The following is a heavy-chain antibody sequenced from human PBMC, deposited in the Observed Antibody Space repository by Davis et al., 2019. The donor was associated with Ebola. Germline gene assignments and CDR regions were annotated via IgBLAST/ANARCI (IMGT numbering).Heavy chain of an antibody. D-gene: IGHD4-23*01. Sequence: ADSLKISRKGSGYSFTNHWIGRVRQMPGKGLERLGNIYPGDADTRYSPSFQGHVTISADKSTRTAYLQWSSLKASDTAMYYCARSTVGGKSGRWFDPWGQGTLVTVSS. CDR1: GYSFTNHW. CDR2: IYPGDADT. J-gene: IGHJ5*02. CDR3: ARSTVGGKSGRWFDP. V-gene: IGHV5-51*01.